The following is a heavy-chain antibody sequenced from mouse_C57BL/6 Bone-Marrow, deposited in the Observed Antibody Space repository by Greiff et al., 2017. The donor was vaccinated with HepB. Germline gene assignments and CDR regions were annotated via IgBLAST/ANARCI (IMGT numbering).Heavy chain of an antibody. Sequence: VQLQQSGAELVRPGASVKLSCTASGFNIKDDYMHWVKQRPEQGLEWIGWIDPENGDTEYAAKFQGKATITADTSSNTAYLQLSSLTSEDTAVYYCTTYYGNPLYWGQGTTLTVSS. CDR2: IDPENGDT. V-gene: IGHV14-4*01. J-gene: IGHJ2*01. D-gene: IGHD2-1*01. CDR3: TTYYGNPLY. CDR1: GFNIKDDY.